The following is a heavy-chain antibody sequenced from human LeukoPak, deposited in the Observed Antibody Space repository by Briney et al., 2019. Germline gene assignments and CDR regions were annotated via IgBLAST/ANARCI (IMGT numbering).Heavy chain of an antibody. Sequence: SETLSLTCAVYGGSFSGYYWSWIRQPPGKGLEWIGEINHSGSTNYNPSLKSRVTISVDTSKNQFSLKLSSLTAADTALYYCARRRYCSSTSCYPHYYYYYYMDVWGKGTTVTISS. CDR2: INHSGST. CDR3: ARRRYCSSTSCYPHYYYYYYMDV. V-gene: IGHV4-34*01. D-gene: IGHD2-2*01. J-gene: IGHJ6*03. CDR1: GGSFSGYY.